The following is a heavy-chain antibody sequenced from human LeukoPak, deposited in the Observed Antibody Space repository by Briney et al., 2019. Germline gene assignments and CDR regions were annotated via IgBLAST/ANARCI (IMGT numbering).Heavy chain of an antibody. CDR1: GYTFTGYY. CDR2: INPNSGGT. D-gene: IGHD6-13*01. CDR3: ARDQRLRQQPGIYY. J-gene: IGHJ4*02. Sequence: ASVKVSCKASGYTFTGYYMHWVRQAPGQGLEWMGWINPNSGGTNYAQKFQGRVTMTRDTSISTAYMELSRLRSDDTAVYYCARDQRLRQQPGIYYWGQGTLVTVSS. V-gene: IGHV1-2*02.